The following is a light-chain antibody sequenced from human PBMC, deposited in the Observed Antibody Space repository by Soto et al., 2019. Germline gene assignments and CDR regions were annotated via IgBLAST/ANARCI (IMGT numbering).Light chain of an antibody. CDR2: EVT. Sequence: QSVLTQPPSASGSPGQSVTISCTGTSRDVGAYNYVSWYQQHPGKAPKLMIYEVTTRPSGVPDRFSGSKSGNTASLTVSGLQAEDEADYYCSSYAGSNNLLFGTGTKVTVL. J-gene: IGLJ1*01. CDR3: SSYAGSNNLL. V-gene: IGLV2-8*01. CDR1: SRDVGAYNY.